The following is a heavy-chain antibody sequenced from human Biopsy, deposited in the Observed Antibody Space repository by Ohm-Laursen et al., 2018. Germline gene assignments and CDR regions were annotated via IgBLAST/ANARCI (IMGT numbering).Heavy chain of an antibody. D-gene: IGHD2-15*01. V-gene: IGHV4-34*01. CDR3: GNEVHGRDY. J-gene: IGHJ4*02. CDR2: INQSGRT. CDR1: GKPFSDYY. Sequence: SETLSLICQVYGKPFSDYYWSWIRQPPGKGLEWIGQINQSGRTNYNPSLKSRVNISADKSNNQFPLKLTSVTSADTAVYFCGNEVHGRDYWGLGALVTVSS.